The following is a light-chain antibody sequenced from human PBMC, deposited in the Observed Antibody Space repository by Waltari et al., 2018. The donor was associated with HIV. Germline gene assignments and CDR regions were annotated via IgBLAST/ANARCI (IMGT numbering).Light chain of an antibody. J-gene: IGLJ2*01. V-gene: IGLV2-14*01. Sequence: QSALTQPASVSGSPGQSITVSCTGTSSDIGAYDYVSGYQQPPGTAPKLGIYEIAYRPSWISNRFACSKSGNTASLTIAGLKTEDEADYYCSSVTTSDTLLFGGGTKVTVL. CDR2: EIA. CDR1: SSDIGAYDY. CDR3: SSVTTSDTLL.